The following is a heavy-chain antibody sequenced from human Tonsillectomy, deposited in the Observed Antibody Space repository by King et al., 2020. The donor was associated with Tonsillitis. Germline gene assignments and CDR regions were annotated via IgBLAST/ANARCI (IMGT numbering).Heavy chain of an antibody. CDR1: GGSISSYY. Sequence: QLQESGPGLVKPSETLSLTCTVSGGSISSYYWSWIRQPPGKGLEWLGYIYYSGSTNYNPSLKSRVTISVDTSKNQFSLKLSSVTAADTAVYYCARDSSSWFDPWGQGTLVTVSS. V-gene: IGHV4-59*01. D-gene: IGHD6-13*01. CDR2: IYYSGST. J-gene: IGHJ5*02. CDR3: ARDSSSWFDP.